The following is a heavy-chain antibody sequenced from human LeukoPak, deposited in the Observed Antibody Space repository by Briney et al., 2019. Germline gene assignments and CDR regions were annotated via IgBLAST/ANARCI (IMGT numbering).Heavy chain of an antibody. D-gene: IGHD2-21*02. CDR3: ARDTHSSIVVVTATRVHYYYGMDV. CDR2: IIPIFGTA. CDR1: GGTFSSYA. J-gene: IGHJ6*02. V-gene: IGHV1-69*13. Sequence: SVKVSCKASGGTFSSYAISWVRQAPGQGPEWMGGIIPIFGTANYAQKFRGRVTITADESTSTAYMELSSLRSEDTAVYYCARDTHSSIVVVTATRVHYYYGMDVWGQGTTVTVSS.